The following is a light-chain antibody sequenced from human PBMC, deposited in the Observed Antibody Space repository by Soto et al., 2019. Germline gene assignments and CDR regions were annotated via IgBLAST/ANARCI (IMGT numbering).Light chain of an antibody. CDR3: QQYHNLPRT. CDR1: QGITSH. V-gene: IGKV1-33*01. CDR2: DAS. Sequence: IQLTQSPSSLSASVGDRVTITCRASQGITSHLAWYQQKPGKAPKFLIFDASILETGVPSRFRGSGSGTDFTFTINSLQPEDIATYYCQQYHNLPRTFGQGTKVEIK. J-gene: IGKJ1*01.